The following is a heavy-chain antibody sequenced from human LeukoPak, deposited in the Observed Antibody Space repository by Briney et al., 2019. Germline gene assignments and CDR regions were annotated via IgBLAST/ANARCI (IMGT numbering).Heavy chain of an antibody. Sequence: GGSLRLSCAASGFIFSDYGMHWVRHAPGKWLGWVTLVRNDGSDKYYAVSVKGRFTISRDNSKNTLYLQMNSLRPEDTAVYYCAKHYYGSGSQKYYFDYWGQGTLVTVSS. V-gene: IGHV3-30*02. CDR1: GFIFSDYG. CDR2: VRNDGSDK. J-gene: IGHJ4*02. CDR3: AKHYYGSGSQKYYFDY. D-gene: IGHD3-10*01.